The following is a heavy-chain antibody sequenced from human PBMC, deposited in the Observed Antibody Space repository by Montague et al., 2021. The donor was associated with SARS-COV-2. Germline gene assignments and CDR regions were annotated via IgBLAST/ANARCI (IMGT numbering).Heavy chain of an antibody. V-gene: IGHV4-39*01. CDR2: VYYSGST. Sequence: SETLSLTCSVSGDSIRSSGYYWGWIRQPPGKGLEWIGTVYYSGSTNYNPPLKSRVTMPVDTPKNQFSLELRSVTAADTAVYYCARLGFVELWLNLGWFDPWGQGTLVTVSS. J-gene: IGHJ5*02. CDR1: GDSIRSSGYY. CDR3: ARLGFVELWLNLGWFDP. D-gene: IGHD3-16*02.